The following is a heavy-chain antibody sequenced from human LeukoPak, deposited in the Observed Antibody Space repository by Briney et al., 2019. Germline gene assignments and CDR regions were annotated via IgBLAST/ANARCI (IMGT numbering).Heavy chain of an antibody. Sequence: GGSLRLSCAASGFTFTNFWVSWVRQAPGKGLEWVANINGDGSDRYYMDSLKGRFTISRDNAKNSLYLQMNSLRVEDTAIYYCAIAYGLDVWGQGTTVTVSS. CDR3: AIAYGLDV. J-gene: IGHJ6*02. CDR2: INGDGSDR. V-gene: IGHV3-7*03. CDR1: GFTFTNFW.